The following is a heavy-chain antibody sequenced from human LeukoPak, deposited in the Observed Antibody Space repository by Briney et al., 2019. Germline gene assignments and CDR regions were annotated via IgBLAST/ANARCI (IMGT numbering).Heavy chain of an antibody. J-gene: IGHJ6*02. V-gene: IGHV1-8*01. D-gene: IGHD2-2*01. Sequence: GASVKVSCKASGYTFTSYDINWVRQATGQGLEWMGWMNPNSGNTGYAQKFQGRVTMTRNTSISTAYMELSSLRSEDTAVYYCAREGVDDDAAILLYYYGMDVWGQGTTVTVSS. CDR2: MNPNSGNT. CDR1: GYTFTSYD. CDR3: AREGVDDDAAILLYYYGMDV.